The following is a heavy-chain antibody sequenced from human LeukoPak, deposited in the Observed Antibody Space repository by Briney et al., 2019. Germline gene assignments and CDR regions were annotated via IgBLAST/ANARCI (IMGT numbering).Heavy chain of an antibody. CDR1: GDSVSSNSAA. CDR2: TYYRSKWNN. Sequence: PSHTLSLTCAISGDSVSSNSAAWNWLRQSSSGGLEWLGRTYYRSKWNNEYAVSVKGRMTISPDTSENQFSLHLDSVTPEDTAVYFCARGFRKDFLSGYYVFDFWGQGTRATVSS. D-gene: IGHD3-3*01. J-gene: IGHJ4*02. V-gene: IGHV6-1*01. CDR3: ARGFRKDFLSGYYVFDF.